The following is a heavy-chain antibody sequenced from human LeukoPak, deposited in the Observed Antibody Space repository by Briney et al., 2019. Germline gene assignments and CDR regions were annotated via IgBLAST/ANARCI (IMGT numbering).Heavy chain of an antibody. J-gene: IGHJ6*03. CDR3: ARDDKYSSGPPWDYYYYYMDV. CDR2: ISSSSSSI. D-gene: IGHD6-19*01. CDR1: GFIFSDYY. Sequence: GGSLRLSCAASGFIFSDYYMSWIRQAPGKGLEWVSYISSSSSSIYYADSVKGRFTISRDNAKNSLYLEMNSLRAEDTAVYYCARDDKYSSGPPWDYYYYYMDVWGKGTTVTVSS. V-gene: IGHV3-11*04.